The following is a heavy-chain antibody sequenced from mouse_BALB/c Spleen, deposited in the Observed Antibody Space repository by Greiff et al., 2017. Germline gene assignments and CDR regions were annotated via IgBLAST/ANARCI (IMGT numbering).Heavy chain of an antibody. J-gene: IGHJ4*01. CDR3: ARRGLVVAYDYAMDY. CDR1: GFTFSSFG. V-gene: IGHV5-17*02. CDR2: ISSGSSTI. D-gene: IGHD1-1*01. Sequence: EVKLVASGGGLVQPGGSRTLSCAASGFTFSSFGMHWVRQAPEKGLEWVAYISSGSSTIYYADTVKGRFTISRDNPKTTLFLQMTSLRSEDTAMYYCARRGLVVAYDYAMDYWGQGTSVTVSS.